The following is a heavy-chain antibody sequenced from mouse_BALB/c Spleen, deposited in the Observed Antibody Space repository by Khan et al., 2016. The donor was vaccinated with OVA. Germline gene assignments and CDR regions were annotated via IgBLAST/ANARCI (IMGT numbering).Heavy chain of an antibody. J-gene: IGHJ3*01. CDR1: GYTFTDYN. CDR2: IYPNNGDT. CDR3: SRGGYGGFAY. D-gene: IGHD1-1*01. Sequence: VQLKESGPELVKPGASVKIPCKASGYTFTDYNMDWVKQSHGKSLEWIGDIYPNNGDTFYNQKFKGKATLTVDTSSSTAYMELRSLTSEDTAVYFCSRGGYGGFAYWGQGTLVTVSA. V-gene: IGHV1-18*01.